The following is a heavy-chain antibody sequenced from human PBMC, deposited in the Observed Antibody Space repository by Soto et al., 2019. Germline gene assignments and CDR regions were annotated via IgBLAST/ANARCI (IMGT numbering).Heavy chain of an antibody. CDR1: GYTFTGYY. CDR2: INPNSGGT. D-gene: IGHD6-19*01. Sequence: QVQLVQSGAEVKKPGASVKVSCKASGYTFTGYYMHWVRQAPGQGLEWMGWINPNSGGTNYAQKFQGWVTMTRDTSISTAYMELSRLRSDDTAVYYCARSPPAVAGSHWYFDLWGRGTLVTVSS. CDR3: ARSPPAVAGSHWYFDL. V-gene: IGHV1-2*04. J-gene: IGHJ2*01.